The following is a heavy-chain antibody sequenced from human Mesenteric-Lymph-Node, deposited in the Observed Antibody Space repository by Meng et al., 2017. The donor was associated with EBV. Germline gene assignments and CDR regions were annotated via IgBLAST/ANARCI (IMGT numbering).Heavy chain of an antibody. J-gene: IGHJ4*02. Sequence: QVQLQESGPGLVKPSQTLSLTCAVSGGSISSVANYWSWIRQPPGKGLEWIGYMWHSGSTYYDPSLKSRLTISVDTSKNQFSLSLTFVTAADTAVYYCARVSTSRFDYWGQGSLVTVSS. V-gene: IGHV4-30-4*01. CDR2: MWHSGST. CDR3: ARVSTSRFDY. CDR1: GGSISSVANY. D-gene: IGHD2-2*01.